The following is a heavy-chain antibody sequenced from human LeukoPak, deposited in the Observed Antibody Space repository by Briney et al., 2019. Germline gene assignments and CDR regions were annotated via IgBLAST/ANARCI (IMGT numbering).Heavy chain of an antibody. CDR3: AKDPDYSSSWYGYYYYYGMDV. CDR1: GFTFSSYG. J-gene: IGHJ6*02. D-gene: IGHD6-13*01. V-gene: IGHV3-30*18. Sequence: GGSLRLSCAASGFTFSSYGMYWVRQAPGKGLEWVAVISYDGSNKYYADSVKGRFTISRDNSKNTLYLQMNSLRAEDTAVYYCAKDPDYSSSWYGYYYYYGMDVWGQGTTVTVSS. CDR2: ISYDGSNK.